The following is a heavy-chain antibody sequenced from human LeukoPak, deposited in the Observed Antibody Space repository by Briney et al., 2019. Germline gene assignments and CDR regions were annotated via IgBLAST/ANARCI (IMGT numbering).Heavy chain of an antibody. CDR2: ISDGGGIT. D-gene: IGHD3-10*01. CDR1: GFTFSSYA. Sequence: GGSLRLSCAASGFTFSSYAMSWVRQAPGKGLEWVSTISDGGGITYYADSVKGRYTISRDNSKNTLFLQMNSLRAEDTAVYYCAKSRGSGSSMARGVNFDYWGQGTLVTVSS. V-gene: IGHV3-23*01. CDR3: AKSRGSGSSMARGVNFDY. J-gene: IGHJ4*02.